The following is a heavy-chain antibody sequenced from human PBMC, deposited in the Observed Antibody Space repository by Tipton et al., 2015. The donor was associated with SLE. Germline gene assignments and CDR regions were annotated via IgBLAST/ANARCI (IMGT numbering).Heavy chain of an antibody. CDR3: AKDIRGGGIAEGFDY. D-gene: IGHD6-13*01. Sequence: GSLRLSCAASGFTFDDYTMHWVRQPPGKGLEWVSLISWDCGSTYYADSVKGRFTISRDNSKNSLYLQMNSLRTEDTALYYCAKDIRGGGIAEGFDYWGQGTLVTVSS. CDR2: ISWDCGST. J-gene: IGHJ4*02. V-gene: IGHV3-43*01. CDR1: GFTFDDYT.